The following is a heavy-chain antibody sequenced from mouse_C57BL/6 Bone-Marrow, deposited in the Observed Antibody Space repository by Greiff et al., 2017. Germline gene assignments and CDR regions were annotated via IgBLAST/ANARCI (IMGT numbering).Heavy chain of an antibody. J-gene: IGHJ2*01. CDR2: IRNKANGYTT. V-gene: IGHV7-3*01. Sequence: EVQLVESGGGLVQPGGSLSLSCAASGFTFTDYYMSWVRQPPGKALEWLGFIRNKANGYTTEYSASVKGRFTISRDNSQSILYLQMNALGAEDSATYYCARYKGPPYCFDYWGQGTTLTVSS. CDR3: ARYKGPPYCFDY. CDR1: GFTFTDYY.